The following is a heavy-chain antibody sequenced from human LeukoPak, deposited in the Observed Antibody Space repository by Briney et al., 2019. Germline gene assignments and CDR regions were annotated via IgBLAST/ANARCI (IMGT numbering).Heavy chain of an antibody. CDR1: GFTFSSYA. J-gene: IGHJ4*02. CDR2: ISGSGGST. Sequence: GGSLRLSCAASGFTFSSYAMSWVRQAPGKGLEWVSAISGSGGSTYYADSVKGRFTISRDNSKNTLYLQMNSLRAEATAVNYCAKDFTSGYCSGGSCYTFDYWGQGTLVTVSS. D-gene: IGHD2-15*01. CDR3: AKDFTSGYCSGGSCYTFDY. V-gene: IGHV3-23*01.